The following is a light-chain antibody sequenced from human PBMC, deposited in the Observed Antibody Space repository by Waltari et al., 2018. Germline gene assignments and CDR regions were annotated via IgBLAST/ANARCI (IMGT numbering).Light chain of an antibody. V-gene: IGLV2-23*02. CDR3: LSYTTRISFV. J-gene: IGLJ2*01. CDR1: SNDIGNSNH. CDR2: EVT. Sequence: QPALTQPASVSGSPGQSITISCTGSSNDIGNSNHVCWYQQHPGKAPRLIISEVTERPSGVSDRFSGSKAGNPASLTISGLQAEDEADYYCLSYTTRISFVFGGGTKLSVL.